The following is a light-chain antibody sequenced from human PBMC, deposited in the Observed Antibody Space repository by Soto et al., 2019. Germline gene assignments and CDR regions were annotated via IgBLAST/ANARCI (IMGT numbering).Light chain of an antibody. CDR2: GAS. CDR3: QQRESSPLT. CDR1: QSVSSSY. J-gene: IGKJ4*01. Sequence: EIVLTQFPGTLSLSPGESATLSCRASQSVSSSYVSWYQQKPGQAPRVLNYGASSRASGIPDRFSGSGSGTDFTLTISRLEPEDFAVYYCQQRESSPLTFGGGTRVEIK. V-gene: IGKV3-20*01.